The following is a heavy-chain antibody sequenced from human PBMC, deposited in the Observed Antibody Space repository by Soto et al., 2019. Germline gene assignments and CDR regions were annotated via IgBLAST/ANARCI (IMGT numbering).Heavy chain of an antibody. V-gene: IGHV3-74*01. Sequence: GGSLRLSCAAPGFTFSRYWMHWVRQAPGKGLVWVSRINSDGSSTRYADSVKGRFTISRDNAKNTLYLQMNSLRAKDTAVYYCARGGEMTTLDYWGQGTLVTVSS. CDR2: INSDGSST. CDR1: GFTFSRYW. CDR3: ARGGEMTTLDY. J-gene: IGHJ4*01. D-gene: IGHD4-17*01.